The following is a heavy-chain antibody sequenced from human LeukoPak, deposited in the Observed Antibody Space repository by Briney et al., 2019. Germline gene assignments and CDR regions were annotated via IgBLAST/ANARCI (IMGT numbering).Heavy chain of an antibody. Sequence: SGGSLRLSCAASGFTFSSYEMNSVRQAPGKGLEWVSYISSSGSTIYYADSVKGRFTISRDNAKNSLYLQMNSLRAEDTAVYYCARDRDSSYRRGVFDIWGQGTMVTVSS. CDR3: ARDRDSSYRRGVFDI. V-gene: IGHV3-48*03. CDR2: ISSSGSTI. CDR1: GFTFSSYE. D-gene: IGHD6-6*01. J-gene: IGHJ3*02.